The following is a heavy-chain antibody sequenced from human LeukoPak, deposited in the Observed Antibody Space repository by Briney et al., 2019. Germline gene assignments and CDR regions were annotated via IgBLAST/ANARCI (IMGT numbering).Heavy chain of an antibody. CDR2: ISSSSSYI. J-gene: IGHJ4*02. D-gene: IGHD6-6*01. CDR3: ARDTYSSSSAGYY. CDR1: GFTFSSYA. V-gene: IGHV3-21*01. Sequence: PGGSLRLSCAASGFTFSSYAMSWVRQAPGKGLEWVSSISSSSSYIYYADSVKGRFTISRDNAKNSLYLQMNSLRAEDTAVYYCARDTYSSSSAGYYWGQGTLVTVSS.